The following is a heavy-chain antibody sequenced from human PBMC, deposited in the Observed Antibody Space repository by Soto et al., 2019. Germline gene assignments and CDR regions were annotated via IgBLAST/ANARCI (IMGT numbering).Heavy chain of an antibody. CDR2: IYAGGNT. CDR3: AIEKVGATSVHVFDI. D-gene: IGHD1-26*01. Sequence: PGGSLRLSCAASGFTVSSNYMSWVRQAPGKGLEWVSVIYAGGNTHYADSVEGRFTISRDNANNSLYLQMNSLRAEDTALYYCAIEKVGATSVHVFDIWGQGTMVTVSS. J-gene: IGHJ3*02. CDR1: GFTVSSNY. V-gene: IGHV3-66*01.